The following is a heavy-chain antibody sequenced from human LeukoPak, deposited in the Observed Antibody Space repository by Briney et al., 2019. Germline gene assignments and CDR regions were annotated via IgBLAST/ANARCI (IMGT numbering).Heavy chain of an antibody. Sequence: GGSLRLSCAASGFTFSIHSMNWVRQAPGKGLEWVSYITSDRRTISYADPVKGRFTISRDNDKRLLYLQMNSLRAEDTAVYYCARERIYYGSGGDLTDARLYYYYGMDVWGQGTTVTVSS. CDR2: ITSDRRTI. CDR1: GFTFSIHS. V-gene: IGHV3-48*01. CDR3: ARERIYYGSGGDLTDARLYYYYGMDV. J-gene: IGHJ6*02. D-gene: IGHD3-10*01.